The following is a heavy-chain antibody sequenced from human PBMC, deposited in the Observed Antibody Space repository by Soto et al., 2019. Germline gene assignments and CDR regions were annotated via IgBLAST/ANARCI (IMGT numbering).Heavy chain of an antibody. D-gene: IGHD3-22*01. J-gene: IGHJ5*02. CDR1: GYTFTDYY. CDR3: ARGGYYYDGPGGWFDP. V-gene: IGHV1-2*02. Sequence: ASVKVSCKASGYTFTDYYVHWVRQAPGQGLEWMGWINPKSGGKNFAQKFQGRFIMTRDTSISTAYMELSRLTSDDTAVYYCARGGYYYDGPGGWFDPWGQGTLVTVSS. CDR2: INPKSGGK.